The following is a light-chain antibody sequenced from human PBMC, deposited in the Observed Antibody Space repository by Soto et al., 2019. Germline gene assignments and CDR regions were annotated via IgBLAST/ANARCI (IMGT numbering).Light chain of an antibody. CDR1: QGISKY. J-gene: IGKJ4*01. Sequence: EMILTQSPATPSLSPGERATLSCKTSQGISKYIAWYQQKPGQPPRLLIYDASIRATGIPARFSGNGSRTDFTLTITSLEPEDFAVYYCQQRSYWRFGGGTRVQIK. V-gene: IGKV3-11*01. CDR2: DAS. CDR3: QQRSYWR.